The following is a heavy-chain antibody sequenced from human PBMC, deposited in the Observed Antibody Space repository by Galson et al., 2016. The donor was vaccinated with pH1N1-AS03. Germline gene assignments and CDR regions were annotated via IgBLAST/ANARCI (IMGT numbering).Heavy chain of an antibody. J-gene: IGHJ3*01. CDR1: GGTFSSDG. D-gene: IGHD3-10*01. V-gene: IGHV1-69*13. Sequence: SVKVSCKASGGTFSSDGISWVRQAPGQGPEWMGGIIPMIGTANYAQKFQGRVTITADESTSTAYMEMSSLTSEDTAVYYCAREVSYGSGRRDAFDFWGQGTMVTVSS. CDR2: IIPMIGTA. CDR3: AREVSYGSGRRDAFDF.